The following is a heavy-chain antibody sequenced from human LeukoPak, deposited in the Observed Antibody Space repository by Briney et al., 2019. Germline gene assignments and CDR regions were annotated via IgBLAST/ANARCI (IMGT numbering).Heavy chain of an antibody. Sequence: SETLSLTCTVSGFSISSGYYWGWIRQPPGKGLEWIGSIYYSGSTYYNPSLKSRVTISVDTSKNQFSLKLSSVTAADTAVYYCATQGSSWYEKWFDPWGQGTLVTVSS. D-gene: IGHD6-13*01. CDR3: ATQGSSWYEKWFDP. J-gene: IGHJ5*02. V-gene: IGHV4-38-2*02. CDR2: IYYSGST. CDR1: GFSISSGYY.